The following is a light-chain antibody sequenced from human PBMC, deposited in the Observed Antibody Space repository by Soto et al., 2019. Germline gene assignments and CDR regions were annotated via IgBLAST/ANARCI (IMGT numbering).Light chain of an antibody. V-gene: IGKV3-20*01. J-gene: IGKJ4*01. CDR3: HHFDISPT. Sequence: EIVLTQSPGTLSLSPGERATLSCRASQSVSSSYLAWYQQKPGQAPRLLIYGASTRATGIPDRFGGSGSGTDFTLSISRLEPEDFAVYHCHHFDISPTFGGGTKVEIK. CDR2: GAS. CDR1: QSVSSSY.